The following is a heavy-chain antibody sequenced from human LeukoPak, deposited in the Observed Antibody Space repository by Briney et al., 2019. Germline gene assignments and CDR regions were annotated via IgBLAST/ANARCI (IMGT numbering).Heavy chain of an antibody. D-gene: IGHD3-22*01. V-gene: IGHV4-59*08. CDR3: ARLRSYDSSGYYYYFDY. CDR2: IYYSGST. J-gene: IGHJ4*02. Sequence: SETLSLTCTVSGGSLSSYYWSWIRQPPGKGLEWIGYIYYSGSTNYNPSLKSRVTISVDTSKNQFSLKLSSVTAADTAVYYCARLRSYDSSGYYYYFDYWGQGTLVTVSS. CDR1: GGSLSSYY.